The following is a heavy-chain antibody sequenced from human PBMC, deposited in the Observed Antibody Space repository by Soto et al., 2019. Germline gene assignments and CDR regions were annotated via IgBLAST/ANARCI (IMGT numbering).Heavy chain of an antibody. CDR2: INSDGSYT. Sequence: PGGSLRISFAASGFTFSSYWMHWVRQAPGKGLVWVSRINSDGSYTSYAASVKGRFTISRDNAKNTLYLQMNSLRAEDTAVYYCASSLRMIQLDYWGQGTLVTVSS. CDR1: GFTFSSYW. CDR3: ASSLRMIQLDY. D-gene: IGHD5-18*01. J-gene: IGHJ4*02. V-gene: IGHV3-74*01.